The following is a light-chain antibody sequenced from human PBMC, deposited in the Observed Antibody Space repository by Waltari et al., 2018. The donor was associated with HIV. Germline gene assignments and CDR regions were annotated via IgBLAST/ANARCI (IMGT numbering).Light chain of an antibody. J-gene: IGKJ3*01. CDR3: QQYYSSPQT. CDR1: QSLLFRSNNQNF. Sequence: DFVLTQYPESLAVSLGERATINCKSSQSLLFRSNNQNFLAWYQQKPGQPPKLLIYWASTRESGVPDRFIGGGSGTDFTLTISSVQAEDVAVYYCQQYYSSPQTFGPGTKVDIK. V-gene: IGKV4-1*01. CDR2: WAS.